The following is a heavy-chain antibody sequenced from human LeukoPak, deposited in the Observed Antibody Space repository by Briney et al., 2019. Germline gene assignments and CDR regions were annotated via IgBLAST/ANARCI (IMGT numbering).Heavy chain of an antibody. CDR2: ISNSGST. CDR1: GASIRSHY. V-gene: IGHV4-4*08. Sequence: DPSETLSLTCTVSGASIRSHYWSWIRQPPGKGLEWIGYISNSGSTNYNPSLKSRVTISLDMSKNQFSLRLASVTAADTAVYYCASFSWGSGTYIQEDIWSWFDPWGQGTLVTVSS. D-gene: IGHD3-10*01. CDR3: ASFSWGSGTYIQEDIWSWFDP. J-gene: IGHJ5*02.